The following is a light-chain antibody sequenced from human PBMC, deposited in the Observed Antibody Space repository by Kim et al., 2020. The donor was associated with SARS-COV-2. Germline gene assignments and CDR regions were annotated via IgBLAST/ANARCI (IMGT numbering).Light chain of an antibody. CDR3: QQYYSYSLWT. CDR1: SSIISR. Sequence: AGGGSTITCRGSSSIISRLVWYQQKPGRDPTILLYKKASRVSGVPSRICSSSSWREFSLTTSSMQHDDVVAYYCQQYYSYSLWTFGQGTKVDIK. CDR2: KKA. J-gene: IGKJ1*01. V-gene: IGKV1-5*03.